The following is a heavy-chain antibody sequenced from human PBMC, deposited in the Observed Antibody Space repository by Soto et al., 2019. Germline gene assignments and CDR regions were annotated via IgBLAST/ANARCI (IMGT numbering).Heavy chain of an antibody. J-gene: IGHJ4*02. CDR3: ARARRDGYNYHSGWYY. CDR1: GFTFSSYA. D-gene: IGHD5-12*01. CDR2: ISYDGSNK. V-gene: IGHV3-30-3*01. Sequence: QVQLVESGGGVVQPGRSLRLSCAASGFTFSSYAMHWVRQAPGKGLEWVAVISYDGSNKYYADSVKGRFTISRDNSKNRLYLQMNSLRAKDTAGYYCARARRDGYNYHSGWYYWGQGTLVTVSS.